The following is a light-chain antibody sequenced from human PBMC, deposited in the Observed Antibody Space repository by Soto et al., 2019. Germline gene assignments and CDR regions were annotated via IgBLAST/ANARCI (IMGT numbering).Light chain of an antibody. CDR2: KAS. Sequence: DIQVTQSPSTLSGSVGDRVTITCRASQTISSWLAWYQQKPGKAPKLLIYKASTLKSGVPSRFIGSGSGTEFTLTISSLQPDDFATYYCQHYNSYSEAFGQGTKVDIK. V-gene: IGKV1-5*03. CDR1: QTISSW. J-gene: IGKJ1*01. CDR3: QHYNSYSEA.